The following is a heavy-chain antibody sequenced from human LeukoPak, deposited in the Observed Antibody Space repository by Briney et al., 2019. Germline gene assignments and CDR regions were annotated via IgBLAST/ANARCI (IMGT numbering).Heavy chain of an antibody. CDR3: GRIRGSYLHWYFDL. Sequence: GGSLRLSCAASGFTFSGYWMHWVRQAPGKGLEWVGRVRNKANSYITMYAASVKGRFTISRNDSENSLYLQMNSLKTEDTAVYYCGRIRGSYLHWYFDLWGRGTLVTVSS. CDR2: VRNKANSYIT. D-gene: IGHD1-26*01. CDR1: GFTFSGYW. V-gene: IGHV3-72*01. J-gene: IGHJ2*01.